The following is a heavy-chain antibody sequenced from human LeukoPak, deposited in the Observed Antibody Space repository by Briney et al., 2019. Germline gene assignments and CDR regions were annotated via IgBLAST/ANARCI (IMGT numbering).Heavy chain of an antibody. CDR3: ARAASFGAFDI. CDR2: INLNGGST. D-gene: IGHD1-26*01. CDR1: GYTFTSYY. Sequence: ASVKVSCKASGYTFTSYYMHWVRQAPGQGLEWMGIINLNGGSTSYAQKFQGRVTMTRDTSTSTVYMELSSLRSEDTAIFYCARAASFGAFDIWGQGTMVTVSS. J-gene: IGHJ3*02. V-gene: IGHV1-46*01.